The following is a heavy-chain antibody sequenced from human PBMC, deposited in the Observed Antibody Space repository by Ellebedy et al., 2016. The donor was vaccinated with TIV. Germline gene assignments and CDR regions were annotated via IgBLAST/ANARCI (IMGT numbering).Heavy chain of an antibody. CDR1: GGTFGSYA. Sequence: AASVKVSCKASGGTFGSYAFSWVRQAPGQGLEWVGGIIPFFGAENYAQRFQGRVTISADESTSTVYLELSSLRSDDTAVYYCASGDDHVWGSLGATPGFFDPWGQGSLVTVSS. CDR2: IIPFFGAE. J-gene: IGHJ5*02. CDR3: ASGDDHVWGSLGATPGFFDP. V-gene: IGHV1-69*13. D-gene: IGHD3-16*01.